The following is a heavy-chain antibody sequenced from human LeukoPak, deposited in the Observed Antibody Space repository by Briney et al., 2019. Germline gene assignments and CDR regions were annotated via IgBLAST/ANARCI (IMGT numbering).Heavy chain of an antibody. CDR3: ARTITVTGAYYFDY. Sequence: RAETLSLTCTVSGDSISTYYWSWIRQPPGKRLEWIGYIYFSGTTNYNPSLKSRVTISVDTSKNQFSLRLSSVTAADTAVYYCARTITVTGAYYFDYWGQGTLVTVSS. CDR1: GDSISTYY. CDR2: IYFSGTT. D-gene: IGHD6-19*01. J-gene: IGHJ4*02. V-gene: IGHV4-59*08.